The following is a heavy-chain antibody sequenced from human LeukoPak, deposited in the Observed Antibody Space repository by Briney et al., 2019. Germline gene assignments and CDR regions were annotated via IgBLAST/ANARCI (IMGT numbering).Heavy chain of an antibody. CDR1: GYIFITFG. D-gene: IGHD3-10*01. V-gene: IGHV1-18*01. CDR3: ARFQASEFRGFDH. CDR2: INPYNGNR. J-gene: IGHJ4*02. Sequence: ASVKVSCKTSGYIFITFGINWVRQAPGQGLEWMGWINPYNGNRYYAKKFQGRFNMTTDTSTSTVYLELQTLTSDDTAIYYCARFQASEFRGFDHWGQGTLITVSS.